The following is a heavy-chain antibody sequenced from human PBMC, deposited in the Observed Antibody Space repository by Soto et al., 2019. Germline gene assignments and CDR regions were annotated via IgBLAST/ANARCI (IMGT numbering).Heavy chain of an antibody. J-gene: IGHJ2*01. Sequence: QVQLQESGPGLVKPSETLSLTCTVSGGSVSGGSYCWSWIRQPPGKGLECIGYVYNSGSTTYNPSLNTRAPIPVDTSRNQFSLWLSSVPAADTAVYDCARVPLTTYFDLWGRGTLVTVSS. CDR1: GGSVSGGSYC. CDR3: ARVPLTTYFDL. CDR2: VYNSGST. V-gene: IGHV4-61*01. D-gene: IGHD3-9*01.